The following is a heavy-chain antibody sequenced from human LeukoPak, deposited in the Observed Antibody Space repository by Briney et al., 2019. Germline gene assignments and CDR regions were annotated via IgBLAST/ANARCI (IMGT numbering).Heavy chain of an antibody. CDR2: IYYSGST. Sequence: SETLSLTCTVSGGSISSYYWSWIRQPPGKGLEWIGYIYYSGSTNYNPSLKSRVTISVDTSKNQFSLKLSSVTAADTAVYYCARVPLLLWFPGWFDPWGQGTLVTVSS. CDR3: ARVPLLLWFPGWFDP. CDR1: GGSISSYY. D-gene: IGHD3-10*01. J-gene: IGHJ5*02. V-gene: IGHV4-59*01.